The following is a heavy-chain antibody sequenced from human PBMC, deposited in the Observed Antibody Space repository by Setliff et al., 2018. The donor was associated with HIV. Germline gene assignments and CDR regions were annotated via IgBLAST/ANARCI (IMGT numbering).Heavy chain of an antibody. V-gene: IGHV4-61*09. D-gene: IGHD5-12*01. J-gene: IGHJ4*01. CDR3: ARDARWLQFPYFDY. CDR1: GGSITSGNYF. CDR2: IYTDGST. Sequence: LSETLSLTCTVSGGSITSGNYFWTWIRQPAGKGLEWIGHIYTDGSTNYNPSFRSRVTISVDSSKNQFSLKLSSVTAADTAVYYCARDARWLQFPYFDYWGQGTLVTVSS.